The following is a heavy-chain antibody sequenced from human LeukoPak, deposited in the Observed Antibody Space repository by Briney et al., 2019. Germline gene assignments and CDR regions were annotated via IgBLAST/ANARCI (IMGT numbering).Heavy chain of an antibody. CDR1: GYTFTSYD. CDR3: AIQLVGCSGYVFDY. Sequence: ASVKVSCKASGYTFTSYDINWVRQATGQGLEWMGWMNPNSGNTGYAQKFQGRVTMTRNTSISTAYMELSSLRSEDTAVYYCAIQLVGCSGYVFDYWGQGTLVTVSS. D-gene: IGHD3-22*01. V-gene: IGHV1-8*01. J-gene: IGHJ4*02. CDR2: MNPNSGNT.